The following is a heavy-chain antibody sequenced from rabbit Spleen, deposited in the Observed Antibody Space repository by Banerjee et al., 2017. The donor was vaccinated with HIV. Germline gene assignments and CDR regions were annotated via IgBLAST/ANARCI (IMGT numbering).Heavy chain of an antibody. Sequence: QSLEESGGDLVKPGASLTLTCTASGVSFSSSSYMCWVRQAPGKGLEWIGYINSGHGRTYYASWASGRFTISRTSSTTVTLRMTSLTAADRATYFCARDLVGVIGWNFYLWGPGTLVTVS. CDR1: GVSFSSSSY. V-gene: IGHV1S40*01. D-gene: IGHD2-1*01. CDR2: INSGHGRT. CDR3: ARDLVGVIGWNFYL. J-gene: IGHJ4*01.